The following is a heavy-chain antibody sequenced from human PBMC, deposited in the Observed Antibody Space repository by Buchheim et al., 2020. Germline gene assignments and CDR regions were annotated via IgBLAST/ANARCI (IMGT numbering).Heavy chain of an antibody. V-gene: IGHV3-48*03. Sequence: EVQLVESGGDFVQPGTSLRLSCVGSGFIFSGYEMNWVRQVPGKGLEWISYISDRDGEAYYADSVKGRFTISRDNAKNPLYLQMKSLRAEDTAIYYCARDSGHCDDNRCHNFDLWGQGTL. D-gene: IGHD3-22*01. CDR2: ISDRDGEA. CDR1: GFIFSGYE. CDR3: ARDSGHCDDNRCHNFDL. J-gene: IGHJ4*02.